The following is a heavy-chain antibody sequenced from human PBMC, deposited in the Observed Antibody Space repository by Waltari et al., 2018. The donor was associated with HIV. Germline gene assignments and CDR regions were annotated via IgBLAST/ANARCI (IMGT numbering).Heavy chain of an antibody. J-gene: IGHJ4*02. Sequence: EVQLLESGGGLVQPGGSLRLSCAASGFTFSSYAMSWVRQAPGKGLEWVSAISGSGGSTYYADSVKGRFTISRDNSKNTLYLQMNSLRAEDTAVYYCAKAASSTIAVAGDNFDYWGQGTLVTVSS. CDR3: AKAASSTIAVAGDNFDY. CDR1: GFTFSSYA. CDR2: ISGSGGST. V-gene: IGHV3-23*01. D-gene: IGHD6-19*01.